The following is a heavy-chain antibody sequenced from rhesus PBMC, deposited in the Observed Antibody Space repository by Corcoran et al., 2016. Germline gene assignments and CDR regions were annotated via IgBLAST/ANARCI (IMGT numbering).Heavy chain of an antibody. CDR2: IFGSVGST. J-gene: IGHJ4*01. CDR3: ARAPGMAAATQF. CDR1: GGSISSSNW. V-gene: IGHV4-93*01. D-gene: IGHD6-25*01. Sequence: QVQLQESGPAVVKPSETLSLTCAVSGGSISSSNWWSWIHQSPGKGLEWIGGIFGSVGSTDYNPSLKSRVTISKDTSKNQFSLKLSSVPAADTAVYYCARAPGMAAATQFWGQGVLVTVSS.